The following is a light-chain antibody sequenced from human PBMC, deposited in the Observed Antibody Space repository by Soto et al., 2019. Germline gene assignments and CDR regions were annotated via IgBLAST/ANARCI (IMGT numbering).Light chain of an antibody. J-gene: IGKJ5*01. Sequence: DIVLTQSPGPLSLSPGERATLSCRASQSVTNNYLAWYQQKPGQAPRLLIDGASSRATGVPDRFSGTGSGTDFTLTISRLETEDFAVFYCQQYGTSEIIFGQGTRLEIK. CDR3: QQYGTSEII. CDR2: GAS. V-gene: IGKV3-20*01. CDR1: QSVTNNY.